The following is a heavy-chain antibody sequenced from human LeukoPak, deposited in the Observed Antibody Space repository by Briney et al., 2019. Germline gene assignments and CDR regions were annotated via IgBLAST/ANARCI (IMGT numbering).Heavy chain of an antibody. V-gene: IGHV1-18*01. CDR2: ISAYNGNT. J-gene: IGHJ3*02. CDR1: GYTFTSYG. CDR3: ARATSGVYYYGSGSSDALDI. D-gene: IGHD3-10*01. Sequence: VASVKVSCKASGYTFTSYGISWVRQAPGQGLEWMGWISAYNGNTNYAQKLQGRVTMTTDTSTSTAYMELRSLRSDDTAVYYCARATSGVYYYGSGSSDALDIWGQGTMVTVSS.